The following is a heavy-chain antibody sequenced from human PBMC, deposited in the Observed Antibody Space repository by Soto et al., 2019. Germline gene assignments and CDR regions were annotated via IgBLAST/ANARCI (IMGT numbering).Heavy chain of an antibody. J-gene: IGHJ4*02. Sequence: ASVKVSCKASGYTFTSYAMHWVRQAPGKRLEWMGWINAGNGNTKYSQKFQGRVTITRDTSASTAYMELSSLRSEDTAVYYCARSIVVVTALDYWCQGTLVTVSS. CDR2: INAGNGNT. CDR1: GYTFTSYA. V-gene: IGHV1-3*01. D-gene: IGHD2-21*02. CDR3: ARSIVVVTALDY.